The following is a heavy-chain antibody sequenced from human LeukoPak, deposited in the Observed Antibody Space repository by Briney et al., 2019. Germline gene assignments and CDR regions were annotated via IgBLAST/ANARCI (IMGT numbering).Heavy chain of an antibody. J-gene: IGHJ4*02. V-gene: IGHV4-4*02. CDR2: IYHSGST. CDR1: GGSITNNW. CDR3: ARNGYYSVDY. Sequence: SETLSLTCVVSGGSITNNWWSWVRQPPGKGLEWIGEIYHSGSTTYNPSLKSRVTISIDTSKTQFSLKLSSVIAADTAVYYCARNGYYSVDYWGQGTLVTVSS. D-gene: IGHD4-17*01.